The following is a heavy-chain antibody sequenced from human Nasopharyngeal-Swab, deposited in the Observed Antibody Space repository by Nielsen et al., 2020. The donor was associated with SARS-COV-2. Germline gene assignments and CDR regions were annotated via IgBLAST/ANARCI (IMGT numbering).Heavy chain of an antibody. Sequence: ASVKVSCKASGYTFTSYYMHWVRQAPGQGLEWMGIINPSGGSTSYAQKFQGRVTMTRDTSTSTAYMELRSLRSDDTAVYYCARAGRNYENWFDPWGQGTLVTVSS. V-gene: IGHV1-46*01. CDR2: INPSGGST. D-gene: IGHD1-7*01. CDR3: ARAGRNYENWFDP. J-gene: IGHJ5*02. CDR1: GYTFTSYY.